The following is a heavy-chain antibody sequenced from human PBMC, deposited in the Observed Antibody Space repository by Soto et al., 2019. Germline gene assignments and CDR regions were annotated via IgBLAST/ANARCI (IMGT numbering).Heavy chain of an antibody. D-gene: IGHD4-4*01. Sequence: SETLSLTCAVYGGSFSGYYWNWIRQPPGKGLEWIGDINHSGSANYNPSRKSRVTISVDTSKNQFSLKLISVTAADTAVYYCARAPPDSSNADYFDFWGQGTLVTVSS. CDR1: GGSFSGYY. V-gene: IGHV4-34*01. CDR3: ARAPPDSSNADYFDF. J-gene: IGHJ4*02. CDR2: INHSGSA.